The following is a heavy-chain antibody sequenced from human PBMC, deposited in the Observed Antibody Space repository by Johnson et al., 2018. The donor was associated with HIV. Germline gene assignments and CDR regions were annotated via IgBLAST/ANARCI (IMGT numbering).Heavy chain of an antibody. J-gene: IGHJ3*02. V-gene: IGHV3-30*03. Sequence: QVQLVESGGGLVQPGGSLRLSCAASGFTFSTYWMSWVRPAPGQGLEWVAVVSYDGSYKDYADSVKGRFTISRDNSKNTLYLQMNSLRAEDTAVFYCARGGVVHDAFDMWGQGTMVTVSS. CDR1: GFTFSTYW. CDR2: VSYDGSYK. D-gene: IGHD2-2*01. CDR3: ARGGVVHDAFDM.